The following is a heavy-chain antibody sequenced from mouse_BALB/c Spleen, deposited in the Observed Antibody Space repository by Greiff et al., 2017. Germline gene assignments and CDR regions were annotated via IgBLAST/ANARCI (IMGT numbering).Heavy chain of an antibody. CDR1: GYTFTSYW. Sequence: QQSCKASGYTFTSYWMNWVKQRPGRGLEWIGRIDPSDSETHYNQKFKDKATLTVDKSSSTAYIQLSSLTSEDSAVYYCARWNYGSSYDAMDYWGQGTSVTVSS. J-gene: IGHJ4*01. CDR2: IDPSDSET. CDR3: ARWNYGSSYDAMDY. D-gene: IGHD1-1*01. V-gene: IGHV1-61*01.